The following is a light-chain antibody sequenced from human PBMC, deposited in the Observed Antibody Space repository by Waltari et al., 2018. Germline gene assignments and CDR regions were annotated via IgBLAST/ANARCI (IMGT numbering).Light chain of an antibody. Sequence: QSVLTQPPSTSGTPGQRVTISCSGSSSNVGTNYVSWYQQLPGPAPTLLIYNNNRRPSGVPDRVSGSKSGTSASLAISGLQSEDEADDYCAAWDDSLNAWMFGGGTKLTVL. CDR2: NNN. V-gene: IGLV1-44*01. J-gene: IGLJ3*02. CDR1: SSNVGTNY. CDR3: AAWDDSLNAWM.